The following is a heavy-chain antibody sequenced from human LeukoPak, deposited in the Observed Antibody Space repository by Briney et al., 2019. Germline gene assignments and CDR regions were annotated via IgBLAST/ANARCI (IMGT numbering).Heavy chain of an antibody. CDR2: IYYSGST. Sequence: PSQTLSLTCTVSGGSISSYYWSWIRQPPGKGLEWIGYIYYSGSTNYNPSLKSRVTISVDTSKNQFSLKLSSVTAADTAVYYCARLARGYYDSSGYFQYWGQGTLVTVSS. V-gene: IGHV4-59*08. D-gene: IGHD3-22*01. CDR3: ARLARGYYDSSGYFQY. CDR1: GGSISSYY. J-gene: IGHJ1*01.